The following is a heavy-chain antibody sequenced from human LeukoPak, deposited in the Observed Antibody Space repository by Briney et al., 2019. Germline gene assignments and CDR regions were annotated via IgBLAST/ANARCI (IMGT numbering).Heavy chain of an antibody. V-gene: IGHV4-39*07. CDR1: GGSISSSSYY. CDR3: ARAGRAARPGFDY. CDR2: IYYSGST. Sequence: SETLSLTCTVSGGSISSSSYYWGWIRQPPGKGLEWIGSIYYSGSTYYNPSLKSRVTISVDTSKNQFSLKLSSVTAADTAVYYCARAGRAARPGFDYWGQGALVTVSS. J-gene: IGHJ4*02. D-gene: IGHD6-6*01.